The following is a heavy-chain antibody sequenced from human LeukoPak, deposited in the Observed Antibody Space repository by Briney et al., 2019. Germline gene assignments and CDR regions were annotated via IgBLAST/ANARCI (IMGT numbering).Heavy chain of an antibody. Sequence: ASVKVSCKASGYTFTSNFMHWVRQAPGQGLEWMGIVNPSGGSTRYAQKFQGRVTMTRDTSTSTVYMELSSLRSDDTAVYYCARDGQQLPTYYFDYWGQGTLATVSS. CDR2: VNPSGGST. CDR3: ARDGQQLPTYYFDY. D-gene: IGHD6-13*01. J-gene: IGHJ4*02. CDR1: GYTFTSNF. V-gene: IGHV1-46*01.